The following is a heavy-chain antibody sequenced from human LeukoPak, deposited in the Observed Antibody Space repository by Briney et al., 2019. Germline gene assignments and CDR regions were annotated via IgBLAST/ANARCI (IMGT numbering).Heavy chain of an antibody. CDR3: ARDGNYDFWSGYYPFDY. V-gene: IGHV3-7*01. CDR1: GFTFSSYW. D-gene: IGHD3-3*01. J-gene: IGHJ4*02. CDR2: IKQDGSEK. Sequence: PGGSLRLSCAASGFTFSSYWMSWVRQAPGKGLEWVANIKQDGSEKYYADSVKGRFTISRDNAKNSLYLQMNSLRAEDTAVYYCARDGNYDFWSGYYPFDYWGQGTLVTVSS.